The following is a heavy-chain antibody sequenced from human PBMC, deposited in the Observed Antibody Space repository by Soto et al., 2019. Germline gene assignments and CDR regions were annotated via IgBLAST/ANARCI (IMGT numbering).Heavy chain of an antibody. CDR1: GYTFTSYA. V-gene: IGHV1-3*01. J-gene: IGHJ3*02. Sequence: GASVKVSCKASGYTFTSYAMHWVRQAPGQRLEWMGWINAGNGNTKYSQKFQGRVTITRDTSASTAYMELSSLRSEDTAVYYCAASGQWLVRYAFDIWGQGTMVTVSS. CDR2: INAGNGNT. D-gene: IGHD6-19*01. CDR3: AASGQWLVRYAFDI.